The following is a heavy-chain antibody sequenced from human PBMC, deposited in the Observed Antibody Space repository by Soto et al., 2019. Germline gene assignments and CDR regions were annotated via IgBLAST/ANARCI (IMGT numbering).Heavy chain of an antibody. V-gene: IGHV4-30-2*01. CDR2: IYHSGTT. CDR3: ASTTVATGWFDH. D-gene: IGHD4-17*01. J-gene: IGHJ5*02. CDR1: GGSISSGGYS. Sequence: SETLSLTCAVTGGSISSGGYSWSWLPQPPGKGLEWIGYIYHSGTTYYNPSLKSRVTISVDRSKNQFSLKLSSVTAADSAVYYCASTTVATGWFDHWGQGTLVTVSS.